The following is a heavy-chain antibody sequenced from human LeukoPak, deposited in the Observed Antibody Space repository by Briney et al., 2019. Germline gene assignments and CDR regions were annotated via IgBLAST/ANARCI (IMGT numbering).Heavy chain of an antibody. CDR2: ISGVGGST. CDR3: ARAFGMYPDY. D-gene: IGHD3-16*01. V-gene: IGHV3-43*02. Sequence: GGSLRLSCAASGFTFDDYAMHWVRQAPGKGLEWVSLISGVGGSTYYADSVKGRFTISRDNSKNTLYLQMNSLRAEDTAVYYCARAFGMYPDYWGQGTLVTASS. J-gene: IGHJ4*02. CDR1: GFTFDDYA.